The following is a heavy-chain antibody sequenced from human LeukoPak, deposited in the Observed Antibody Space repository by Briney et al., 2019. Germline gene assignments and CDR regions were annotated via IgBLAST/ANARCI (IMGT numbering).Heavy chain of an antibody. CDR1: GGTFSSYA. J-gene: IGHJ5*02. V-gene: IGHV1-69*04. CDR3: ARAGMATITGWFDP. Sequence: SVKVSCKASGGTFSSYAISWVRQAPGQGLEWMGRIIPILGIANYAQKFQGRVTTTADKSTSTAYMELSSLRSEDTAVYYCARAGMATITGWFDPWGQGTLVTVSS. CDR2: IIPILGIA. D-gene: IGHD5-24*01.